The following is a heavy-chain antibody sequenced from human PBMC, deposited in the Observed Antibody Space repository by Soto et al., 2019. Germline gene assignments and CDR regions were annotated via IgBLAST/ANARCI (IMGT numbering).Heavy chain of an antibody. Sequence: QVQLQESGPGLVKPSETLSLTCTVSGGSISSYYWSWIRQPPGKGLEWIGYIYYRGSTNYNPSLKSRVTMSVDTSRNLFSLKVNSVTAADTAVYYCARQQLLPYYYALDVWGQGTTVTVSS. V-gene: IGHV4-59*01. CDR1: GGSISSYY. J-gene: IGHJ6*02. D-gene: IGHD6-13*01. CDR2: IYYRGST. CDR3: ARQQLLPYYYALDV.